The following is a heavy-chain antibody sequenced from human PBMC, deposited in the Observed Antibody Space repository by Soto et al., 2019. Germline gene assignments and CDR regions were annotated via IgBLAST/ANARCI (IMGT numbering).Heavy chain of an antibody. CDR2: ISIDGSEK. D-gene: IGHD6-19*01. Sequence: GGSLRLSCAASGLPFNYSTIHWVRQAPGKGLEWVGDISIDGSEKYYGDSVKGRFTISRDNSKNSLYLQMDSLRDEDMAVYYCTRNRGWEMLDYWGQGTLVTVSS. CDR3: TRNRGWEMLDY. CDR1: GLPFNYST. J-gene: IGHJ4*02. V-gene: IGHV3-30*04.